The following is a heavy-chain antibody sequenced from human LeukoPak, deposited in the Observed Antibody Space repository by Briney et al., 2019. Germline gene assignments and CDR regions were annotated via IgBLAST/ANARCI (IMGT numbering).Heavy chain of an antibody. J-gene: IGHJ4*02. Sequence: ASVKASCKASGYTFTSYAMNWVRQAPGQGLEWMGWINTNTGNPTYAQGFTGRFVFSLDTSVSTAYLQISSLKAEDTAVYYCARTSRYGDPIYYFDYWGQGTLVTVSS. V-gene: IGHV7-4-1*02. CDR2: INTNTGNP. CDR1: GYTFTSYA. CDR3: ARTSRYGDPIYYFDY. D-gene: IGHD4-17*01.